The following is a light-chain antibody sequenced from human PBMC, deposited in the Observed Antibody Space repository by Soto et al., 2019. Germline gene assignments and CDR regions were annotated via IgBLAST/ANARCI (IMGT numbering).Light chain of an antibody. Sequence: IVVTQSPGTLSLSPGERATLSCRASQRVSSSYLAWYQQNRGQAPRLLIYGASSRATGIPDRFSGSASGTDFTLTISRLEPEDFAVYYCQQYGSSRWKFGQGTKVEIK. J-gene: IGKJ1*01. V-gene: IGKV3-20*01. CDR2: GAS. CDR3: QQYGSSRWK. CDR1: QRVSSSY.